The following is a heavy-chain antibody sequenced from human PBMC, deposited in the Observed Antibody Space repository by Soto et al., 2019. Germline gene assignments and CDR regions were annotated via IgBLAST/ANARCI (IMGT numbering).Heavy chain of an antibody. J-gene: IGHJ6*02. Sequence: EVQLVESGGGLVQPGGSLRLSCAASGFTFSSYSMNWVRQAPGKGLEWVSYISSSSSTIYYADSVKGRFTISRDNAKKSLYLQMNSLRDEDTAVYYCARDGPNNGYSYGIYYYYYGMDVWGQGTTVTVSS. D-gene: IGHD5-18*01. V-gene: IGHV3-48*02. CDR1: GFTFSSYS. CDR3: ARDGPNNGYSYGIYYYYYGMDV. CDR2: ISSSSSTI.